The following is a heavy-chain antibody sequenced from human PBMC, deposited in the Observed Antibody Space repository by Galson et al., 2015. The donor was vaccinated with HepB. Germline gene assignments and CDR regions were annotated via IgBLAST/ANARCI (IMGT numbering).Heavy chain of an antibody. CDR3: AKDRGVKSDFWSDNGPYYFDY. Sequence: SLRLSCAAPGFTFSSYALTWVRQAPGKGLEWVTTIRGSGDSSYYADSVKGRFSISRDNSKSTLYLQMNSLRAEDTAVYYCAKDRGVKSDFWSDNGPYYFDYWGQGTLVTVSS. V-gene: IGHV3-23*01. CDR1: GFTFSSYA. D-gene: IGHD3-3*01. CDR2: IRGSGDSS. J-gene: IGHJ4*02.